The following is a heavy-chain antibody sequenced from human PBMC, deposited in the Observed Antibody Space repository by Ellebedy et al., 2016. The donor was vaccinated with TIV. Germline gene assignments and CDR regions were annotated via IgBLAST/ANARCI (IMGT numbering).Heavy chain of an antibody. CDR1: GASVSSGTYY. V-gene: IGHV4-61*01. J-gene: IGHJ6*01. D-gene: IGHD2-8*01. Sequence: MPGGSLRLSCTVSGASVSSGTYYWSWIRQPPGKGLEWIGFIAYSGSTSYNPSLKIRVTISVDTSKNQFSLKVGSVSAADTAVYYCARGVSVWGQGTTVTVSS. CDR3: ARGVSV. CDR2: IAYSGST.